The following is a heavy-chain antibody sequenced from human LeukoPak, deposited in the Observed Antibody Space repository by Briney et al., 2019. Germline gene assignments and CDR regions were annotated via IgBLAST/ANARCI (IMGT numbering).Heavy chain of an antibody. V-gene: IGHV3-48*01. CDR1: GFTVSSNY. Sequence: HPGGSLRLSCAASGFTVSSNYMSWVRQAPGKGLEWVSYINSRSSSIYYAESVKGRFTISRDNAKNSLYLQMNSLRAEDTAVYYCARESPYSTSPPTDYWGQGTLVTVSS. D-gene: IGHD6-6*01. CDR2: INSRSSSI. J-gene: IGHJ4*02. CDR3: ARESPYSTSPPTDY.